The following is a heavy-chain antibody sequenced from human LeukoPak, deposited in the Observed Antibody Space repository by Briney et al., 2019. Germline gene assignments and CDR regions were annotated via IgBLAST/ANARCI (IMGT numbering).Heavy chain of an antibody. CDR2: IYSGGST. CDR1: GFPVISNN. J-gene: IGHJ4*02. V-gene: IGHV3-53*01. CDR3: ARDRTGYSSGWYLY. Sequence: GGPLGLSFPASGFPVISNNITWVRKAPGKGLERFPVIYSGGSTYYADSVKGRFTISRDNSKNTLYLQMNSLRAEDTAVYYCARDRTGYSSGWYLYWGQGTLVTVSS. D-gene: IGHD6-19*01.